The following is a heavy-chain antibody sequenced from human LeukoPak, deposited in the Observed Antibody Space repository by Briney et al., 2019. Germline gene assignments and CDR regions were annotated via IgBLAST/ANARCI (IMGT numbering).Heavy chain of an antibody. CDR3: TNLPTY. CDR2: IYSDGST. Sequence: PGGSLRLSCAASGFTVSSNYMTWVRQAPGKGLEWVSVIYSDGSTFYADSVKGRFTISRDNSKNTLYLQMDSLRPEDTAVYYCTNLPTYWGQGTLVIVSS. J-gene: IGHJ4*02. CDR1: GFTVSSNY. V-gene: IGHV3-66*02.